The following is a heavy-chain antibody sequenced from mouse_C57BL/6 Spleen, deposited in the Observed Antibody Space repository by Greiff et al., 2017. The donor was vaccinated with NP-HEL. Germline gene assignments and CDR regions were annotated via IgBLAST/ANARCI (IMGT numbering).Heavy chain of an antibody. CDR1: GYAFTNYL. V-gene: IGHV1-54*01. D-gene: IGHD1-1*01. CDR3: ARRVYYGSSLFDY. Sequence: VKVVESGAELVRPGTSVKVSCKASGYAFTNYLIEWVKQRPGQGLEWIGVINPGSGGTNYNEKFKGKATLTADKSSSTAYMQLSSLTSEDSAVYFCARRVYYGSSLFDYWGQGTTLTVSS. CDR2: INPGSGGT. J-gene: IGHJ2*01.